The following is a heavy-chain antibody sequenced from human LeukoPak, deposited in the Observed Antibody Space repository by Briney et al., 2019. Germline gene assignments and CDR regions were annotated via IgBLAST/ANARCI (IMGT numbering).Heavy chain of an antibody. Sequence: GGSLRLSCAASGFTFSSYSMNWVRQAPGKGLEWVSYISSSSSTIYYADSVKGRFTISRDNAKNTVFLQMNSLRADDTAIYYCVRDFRSADHWGQGILVTVSS. J-gene: IGHJ5*02. CDR1: GFTFSSYS. CDR2: ISSSSSTI. CDR3: VRDFRSADH. V-gene: IGHV3-48*04.